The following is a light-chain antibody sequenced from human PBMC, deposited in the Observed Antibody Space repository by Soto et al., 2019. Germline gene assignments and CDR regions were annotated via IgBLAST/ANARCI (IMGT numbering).Light chain of an antibody. CDR3: AAWDDSLNGRV. J-gene: IGLJ3*02. V-gene: IGLV1-47*02. CDR2: STN. Sequence: QSVLTQPPSASGTPGQRVTISCSGSSSNIGSNYVYWYQQLPGTAPKLLIYSTNQRPSGVPDRFSGSKSGTSASLAISGLRSEDEADYYCAAWDDSLNGRVFGGGTKVTVL. CDR1: SSNIGSNY.